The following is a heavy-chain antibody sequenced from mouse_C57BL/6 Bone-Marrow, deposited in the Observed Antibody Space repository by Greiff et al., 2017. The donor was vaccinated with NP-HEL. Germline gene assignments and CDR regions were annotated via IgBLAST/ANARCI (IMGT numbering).Heavy chain of an antibody. V-gene: IGHV5-17*01. CDR3: ASTIYYYGFDY. Sequence: EVQLVESGGGLVKPGGSLKLSCAASGFTFSDYGMHWVRQAPEKGLEWVAYISSGSSTIYYADTVKGLSTISRDNAKNTLFLQMTSLRSEDTAMYYCASTIYYYGFDYGGQGTTLTVSS. D-gene: IGHD1-1*01. J-gene: IGHJ2*01. CDR2: ISSGSSTI. CDR1: GFTFSDYG.